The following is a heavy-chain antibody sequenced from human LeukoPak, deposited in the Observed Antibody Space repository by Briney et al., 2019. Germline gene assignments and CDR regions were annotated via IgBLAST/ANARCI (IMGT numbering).Heavy chain of an antibody. CDR3: ASTAAPPPSYYYYYMDV. V-gene: IGHV4-4*02. D-gene: IGHD6-13*01. CDR2: INHSGST. CDR1: GGSISSNNW. Sequence: PSETLSLTCVVSGGSISSNNWWSWVRQPPGKGLEWIGEINHSGSTNYNPSLKSRVTISVDTSKNQFSLKLSSATAADTAVYYCASTAAPPPSYYYYYMDVWGKGTTVTVSS. J-gene: IGHJ6*03.